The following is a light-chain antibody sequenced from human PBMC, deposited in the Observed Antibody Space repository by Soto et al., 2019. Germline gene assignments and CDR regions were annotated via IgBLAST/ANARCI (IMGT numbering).Light chain of an antibody. CDR1: QSVNTGY. CDR2: GTS. V-gene: IGKV3-20*01. Sequence: ESVLTQSPGTLSLSPGERATLYCRARQSVNTGYLAWYQQKPGQAPRLLLDGTSTRAACIPDRVSGSGSGTDFTLTISRLEPEDCAVYACQRYLASPPGTFGQGTKVE. J-gene: IGKJ1*01. CDR3: QRYLASPPGT.